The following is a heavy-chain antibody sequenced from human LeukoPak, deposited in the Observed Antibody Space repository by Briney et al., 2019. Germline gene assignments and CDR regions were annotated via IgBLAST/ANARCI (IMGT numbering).Heavy chain of an antibody. CDR2: IYYSGST. CDR3: ARVVSIYYDSSGYLYYFDY. CDR1: PGSISSSSYY. D-gene: IGHD3-22*01. Sequence: SETLSLTCTVSPGSISSSSYYWGWIRQPPGKGLEWIGSIYYSGSTYYNPSLKSRVTISVDTSKNQFSLKLSSVTAADTAVYYCARVVSIYYDSSGYLYYFDYWGQGTLVTVSS. V-gene: IGHV4-39*07. J-gene: IGHJ4*02.